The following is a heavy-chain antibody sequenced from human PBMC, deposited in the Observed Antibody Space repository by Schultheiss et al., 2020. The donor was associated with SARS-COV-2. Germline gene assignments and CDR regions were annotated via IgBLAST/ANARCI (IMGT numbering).Heavy chain of an antibody. D-gene: IGHD3-22*01. CDR3: ARLPLYDSSGYRGTGFDY. V-gene: IGHV2-5*02. CDR1: GFSLSTSGVG. Sequence: SGPTLVKPTQTLTLTCTFSGFSLSTSGVGVGWIRQPPGKALEWLALIYWDDDKRYSPSLRSRLTITKDTSKNQVVLTMTNMDPVDTATYYCARLPLYDSSGYRGTGFDYWGQGTLVTVSS. J-gene: IGHJ4*02. CDR2: IYWDDDK.